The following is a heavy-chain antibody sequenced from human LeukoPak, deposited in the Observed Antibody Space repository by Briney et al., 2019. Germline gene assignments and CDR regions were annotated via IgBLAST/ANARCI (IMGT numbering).Heavy chain of an antibody. CDR3: VRAHHPGGWFDP. Sequence: TGGSLRLSCAASGFTFSSSRMTWVRQAPGKGLEWVASINQDGGEIHYVDSVKCRFTISRDNAKNSLYLQMNSLTAEDTAVHYCVRAHHPGGWFDPWGQGTLVTVSS. D-gene: IGHD3-10*01. CDR1: GFTFSSSR. CDR2: INQDGGEI. V-gene: IGHV3-7*04. J-gene: IGHJ5*02.